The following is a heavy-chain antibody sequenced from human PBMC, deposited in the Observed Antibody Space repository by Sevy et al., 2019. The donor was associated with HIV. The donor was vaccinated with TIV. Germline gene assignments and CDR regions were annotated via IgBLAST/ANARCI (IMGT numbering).Heavy chain of an antibody. Sequence: GGSLRLSCAASGFTFSSYWMHWVRQAPGKGLVWVSRINTDGSITTYADSVKGRFTISRDNAKNTLYLQMNSLRAEDTAVYYCARDNVDRPMALYKMFDYWGQGTLVTVSS. CDR3: ARDNVDRPMALYKMFDY. V-gene: IGHV3-74*01. J-gene: IGHJ4*02. D-gene: IGHD5-18*01. CDR2: INTDGSIT. CDR1: GFTFSSYW.